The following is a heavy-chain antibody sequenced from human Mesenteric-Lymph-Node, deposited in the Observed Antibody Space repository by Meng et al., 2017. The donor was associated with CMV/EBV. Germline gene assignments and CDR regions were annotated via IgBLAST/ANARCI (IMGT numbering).Heavy chain of an antibody. J-gene: IGHJ3*02. CDR2: IYSGGST. V-gene: IGHV3-53*01. Sequence: GGSLRLSCAASGSTFDDYAMHWVRQAPGKGLEWVSVIYSGGSTYYADSVKGRFTISRDNSKNTLYLQMNSLRAEDTAVYYCARVNGDAFDIWGQGTMVTVSS. CDR3: ARVNGDAFDI. CDR1: GSTFDDYA.